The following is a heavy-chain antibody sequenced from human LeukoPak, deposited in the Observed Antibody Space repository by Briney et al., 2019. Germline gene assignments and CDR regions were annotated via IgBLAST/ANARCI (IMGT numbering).Heavy chain of an antibody. CDR2: INGDGSVT. CDR1: GFTLSNYW. CDR3: ARDGRKDALDI. D-gene: IGHD2-15*01. V-gene: IGHV3-74*01. J-gene: IGHJ3*02. Sequence: GGSLRLSCAASGFTLSNYWMYWVRQAPGKGLVWVSYINGDGSVTSDADSVKGRFTISRDNAKNTLYLQMDSLRAEDTAVYYCARDGRKDALDIWGQGTVVTVSS.